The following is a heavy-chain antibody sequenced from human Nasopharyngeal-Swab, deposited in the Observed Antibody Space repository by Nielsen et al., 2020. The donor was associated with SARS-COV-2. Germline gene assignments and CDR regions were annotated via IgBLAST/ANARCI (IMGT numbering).Heavy chain of an antibody. V-gene: IGHV4-59*08. CDR1: GGSISSYY. D-gene: IGHD2-2*02. J-gene: IGHJ3*02. CDR2: IYYSGST. Sequence: SETLSLTCTVSGGSISSYYWSWIRQPPGKGLEWIGYIYYSGSTNYNPSLKSRVTISVDTSKNQFSLKLSSVTAADTAVYYCATSTVVVPAAISPDAFDIWGQGTMVTVSS. CDR3: ATSTVVVPAAISPDAFDI.